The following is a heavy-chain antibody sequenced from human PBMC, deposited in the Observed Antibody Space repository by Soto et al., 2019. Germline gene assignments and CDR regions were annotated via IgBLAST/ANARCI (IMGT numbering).Heavy chain of an antibody. V-gene: IGHV4-30-2*01. CDR3: VRGLGL. J-gene: IGHJ5*02. Sequence: QLQLQESGSGLVKPSQTLSLTCAVSGSSISSRGYSWSWIRQPPGKGLEWIGYIYHSGSTYYNPSLKSRVTISIDMSKNQFSLKVHSVTAADTAVYYCVRGLGLWGQGTLVTVSS. CDR1: GSSISSRGYS. CDR2: IYHSGST.